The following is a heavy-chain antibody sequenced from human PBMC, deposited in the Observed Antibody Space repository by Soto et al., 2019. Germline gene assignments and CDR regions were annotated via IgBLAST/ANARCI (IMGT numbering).Heavy chain of an antibody. CDR1: GGSMTSYY. Sequence: PSETLSLTCTVSGGSMTSYYWTWIRQPAGKGLEWIGRVYSSGGTHYNPSLKSRVTISLDTSKNQFSLRLLSVTDADTAVYFCARGQRFSDWFDPWGPGTLVTVS. CDR2: VYSSGGT. D-gene: IGHD3-3*01. J-gene: IGHJ5*02. V-gene: IGHV4-4*07. CDR3: ARGQRFSDWFDP.